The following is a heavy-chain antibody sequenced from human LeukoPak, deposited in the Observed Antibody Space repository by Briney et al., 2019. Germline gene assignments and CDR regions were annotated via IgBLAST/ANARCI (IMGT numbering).Heavy chain of an antibody. D-gene: IGHD3-10*01. CDR3: ARGREHYGSGSYHDY. CDR1: GGSFSGYY. Sequence: SETLSLTCAVYGGSFSGYYWSWIRQPPGKGLEWIGEINHSGSTNYNPSLKSRVTISVDTSKNQFSLKLSSVTAADTAVYYCARGREHYGSGSYHDYWGQGTLVTLSS. V-gene: IGHV4-34*01. J-gene: IGHJ4*02. CDR2: INHSGST.